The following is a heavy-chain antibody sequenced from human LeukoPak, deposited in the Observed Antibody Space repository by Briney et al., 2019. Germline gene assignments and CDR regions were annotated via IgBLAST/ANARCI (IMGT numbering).Heavy chain of an antibody. Sequence: SETLSLTCTVSGGSISSYYWSWIRQPPGKGLEWIGYIYYSGSTNYNPSLKSRVTISVDTSKNQFSLKLSSVTAADTAVYYCARGSDTAMVIGVVPMDVWGKGTTVTISS. J-gene: IGHJ6*03. D-gene: IGHD5-18*01. CDR1: GGSISSYY. V-gene: IGHV4-59*01. CDR2: IYYSGST. CDR3: ARGSDTAMVIGVVPMDV.